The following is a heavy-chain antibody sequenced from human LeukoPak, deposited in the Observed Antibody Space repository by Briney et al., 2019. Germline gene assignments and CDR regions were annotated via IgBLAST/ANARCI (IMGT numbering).Heavy chain of an antibody. V-gene: IGHV3-53*01. D-gene: IGHD6-13*01. CDR1: GFIVNRKY. Sequence: GGSLRLSCAASGFIVNRKYMSWVRQAPGKGLEWVSGIHTNDKTYYADSVKGRFTISRDNSKNTLFLQMNTLRAEDTAVYYCATRIAAGGLFFFDYWGEGTLVTVSS. CDR3: ATRIAAGGLFFFDY. J-gene: IGHJ4*02. CDR2: IHTNDKT.